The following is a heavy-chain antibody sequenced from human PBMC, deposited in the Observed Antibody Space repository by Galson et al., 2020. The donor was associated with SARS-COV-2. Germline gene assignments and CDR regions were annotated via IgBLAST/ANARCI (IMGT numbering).Heavy chain of an antibody. D-gene: IGHD6-13*01. Sequence: QLGESLKISCAASGFTFSSYGMHWVRQAPGKGLEWVAVIWYDGNKKDYADSVKGRFTISRDNSKNTLYLEMNTLRAEDTAVYYCALMGSSSWYFGNWGQGTLVTVSS. CDR1: GFTFSSYG. CDR3: ALMGSSSWYFGN. V-gene: IGHV3-33*01. J-gene: IGHJ4*02. CDR2: IWYDGNKK.